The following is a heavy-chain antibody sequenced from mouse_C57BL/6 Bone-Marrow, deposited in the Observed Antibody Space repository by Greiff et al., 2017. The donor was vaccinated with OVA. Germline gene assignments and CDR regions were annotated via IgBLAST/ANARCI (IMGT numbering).Heavy chain of an antibody. CDR3: AFYYGSSYRYFDV. CDR1: GYSFTDDN. V-gene: IGHV1-39*01. D-gene: IGHD1-1*01. CDR2: IKPNYGTN. Sequence: EVQLQQSGPELVKPGASVKITCKASGYSFTDDNMNWVKQRNGKSLVWLGVIKPNYGTNSYNQKLKGKATLTVDQSSSTAYMQLNSLTSEDSAVYYCAFYYGSSYRYFDVWGTGTTVTVSS. J-gene: IGHJ1*03.